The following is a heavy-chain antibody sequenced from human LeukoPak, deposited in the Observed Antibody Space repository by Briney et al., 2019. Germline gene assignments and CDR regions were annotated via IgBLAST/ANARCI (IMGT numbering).Heavy chain of an antibody. CDR1: GFTFSSYA. J-gene: IGHJ4*02. V-gene: IGHV3-64*01. D-gene: IGHD2-15*01. CDR2: ISSNGGST. Sequence: GGSLRLSCAASGFTFSSYAMHWVRQAPGKGLEYVSAISSNGGSTYYANSVKGRFTISRDNSKNTLYLQMGSLRAEDMAVYYCAKFLLMSRFDYWGQGTLVTVSS. CDR3: AKFLLMSRFDY.